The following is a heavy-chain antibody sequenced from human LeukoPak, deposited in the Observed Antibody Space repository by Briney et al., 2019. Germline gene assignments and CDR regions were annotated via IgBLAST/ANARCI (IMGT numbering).Heavy chain of an antibody. CDR1: GFTFSSYD. CDR2: IGRGGDT. V-gene: IGHV3-13*01. J-gene: IGHJ3*02. D-gene: IGHD3-10*01. Sequence: GGSLRLSCAASGFTFSSYDFHWVRQATGKGLEWVSAIGRGGDTYYPDSVKGRFTISRDNSKNTLYLQINSLRAEDTAVYYCAKDSLWFGEYDAFDIWGQGTMVTVSS. CDR3: AKDSLWFGEYDAFDI.